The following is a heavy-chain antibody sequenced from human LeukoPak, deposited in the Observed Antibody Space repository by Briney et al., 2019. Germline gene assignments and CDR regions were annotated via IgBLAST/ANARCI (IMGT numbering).Heavy chain of an antibody. J-gene: IGHJ4*02. D-gene: IGHD6-6*01. CDR1: GYSFTSYW. V-gene: IGHV5-51*01. CDR3: ARLYADSSSGIDY. CDR2: IYPGDSDT. Sequence: GESLKISCKGSGYSFTSYWIGWVRQMPGKGLEWMGIIYPGDSDTRYSPSFQGQVTTPADKSISTAYLQWSSLKASDTAMYYCARLYADSSSGIDYWGQGTLVTVSS.